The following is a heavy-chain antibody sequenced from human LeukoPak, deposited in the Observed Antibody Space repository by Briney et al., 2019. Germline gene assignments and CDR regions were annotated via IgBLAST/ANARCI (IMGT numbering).Heavy chain of an antibody. V-gene: IGHV4-34*01. J-gene: IGHJ6*02. CDR1: GGSFSGYY. D-gene: IGHD4/OR15-4a*01. CDR3: ARGPSDTRPWYWHYYYYYGMDV. Sequence: PSETLSLTCAVYGGSFSGYYWSWIRQPPGKGLEWIGEINHSGGTNYNPSLKSRVTISVDTSKNQFSLKLSSVTAADTAVYYCARGPSDTRPWYWHYYYYYGMDVWGQGTTVTVSS. CDR2: INHSGGT.